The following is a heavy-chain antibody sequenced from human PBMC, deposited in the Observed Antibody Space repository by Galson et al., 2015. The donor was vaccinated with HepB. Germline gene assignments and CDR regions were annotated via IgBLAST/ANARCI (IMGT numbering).Heavy chain of an antibody. CDR1: GYTFTDYF. CDR2: INPNTGAT. Sequence: SVKVSCKASGYTFTDYFIHWVRQVPGQGLECMGWINPNTGATKYAQKFQGRVIMTRDTSISTVYMELTWLTSDDTAVYFCARDDVTLTDCSSSCCYILYWGQGTLVTVSS. CDR3: ARDDVTLTDCSSSCCYILY. D-gene: IGHD2-2*02. V-gene: IGHV1-2*02. J-gene: IGHJ4*02.